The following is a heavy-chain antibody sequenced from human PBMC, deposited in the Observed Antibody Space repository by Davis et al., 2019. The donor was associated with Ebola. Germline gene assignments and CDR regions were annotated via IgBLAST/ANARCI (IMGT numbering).Heavy chain of an antibody. D-gene: IGHD4-17*01. CDR1: GYTFTSYD. V-gene: IGHV1-8*01. CDR3: ARDGLDYGDPLVRDHADY. J-gene: IGHJ4*02. CDR2: MNPNSGNT. Sequence: ASVKVSCKASGYTFTSYDINWVRQATGQGLEWMGWMNPNSGNTGYAQKFQGRVTMTRNTSISTAYMELSSLRSEDTAVYYCARDGLDYGDPLVRDHADYWGQGTLVTVSS.